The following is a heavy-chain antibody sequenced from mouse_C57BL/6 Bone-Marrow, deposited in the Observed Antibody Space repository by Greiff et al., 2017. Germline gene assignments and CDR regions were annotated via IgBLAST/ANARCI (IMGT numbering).Heavy chain of an antibody. V-gene: IGHV5-17*01. J-gene: IGHJ3*01. CDR1: GFTFSDYG. D-gene: IGHD1-1*01. CDR3: ARPYYDGSQAWFAY. Sequence: EVQLVESGGGLVKPGGSLKLSCAASGFTFSDYGMHWVRQAPEKGLEWVAYISGGSSTIYYADTLKGRFTISRDNAKNTLFLQMTSLRSEDTAMYYCARPYYDGSQAWFAYWGQGTLVTVSA. CDR2: ISGGSSTI.